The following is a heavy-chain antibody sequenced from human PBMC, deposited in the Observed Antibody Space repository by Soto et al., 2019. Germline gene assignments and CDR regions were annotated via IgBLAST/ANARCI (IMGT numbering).Heavy chain of an antibody. V-gene: IGHV1-3*01. D-gene: IGHD4-17*01. CDR3: ARETPYGDYSYYYYGMDV. CDR2: VNAGNGNT. Sequence: ASVKVSCKASGYTFTSYAMHWVRQAPGQRLEWMGWVNAGNGNTKYSQKFQGRVTITRDTSASTAYMELSSLRSEDTAVYYCARETPYGDYSYYYYGMDVWGQGTTVTVSS. CDR1: GYTFTSYA. J-gene: IGHJ6*02.